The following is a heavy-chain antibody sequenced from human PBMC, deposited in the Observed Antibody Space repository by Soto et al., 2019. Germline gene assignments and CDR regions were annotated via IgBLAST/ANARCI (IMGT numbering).Heavy chain of an antibody. V-gene: IGHV3-21*01. CDR1: GFTFSSYS. CDR3: ARDDYQDSSGFFSSPFDY. Sequence: GGSLRLSCAASGFTFSSYSMKWVRQAPGKGLEWVSSISSSSSYIYYADSVKGRSTISRDNAKNSLYLQMNSLRAEDTALYYCARDDYQDSSGFFSSPFDYWGQGTLVTVSA. CDR2: ISSSSSYI. J-gene: IGHJ4*02. D-gene: IGHD3-22*01.